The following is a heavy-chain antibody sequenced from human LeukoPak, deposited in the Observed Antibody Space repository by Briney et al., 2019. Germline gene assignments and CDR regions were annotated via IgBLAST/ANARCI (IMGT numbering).Heavy chain of an antibody. CDR1: GGSISSSNW. CDR2: IYYSGST. V-gene: IGHV4-4*02. J-gene: IGHJ2*01. CDR3: ARDVRTGTYWYFDL. D-gene: IGHD6-13*01. Sequence: PSGTLSLTCAVSGGSISSSNWWSWVRQPPGKGLEWIGEIYYSGSTNYNPSLKSRVTISVDKSKNQFSLKLSSVTAADTAVYYCARDVRTGTYWYFDLWGRGTLVTVSS.